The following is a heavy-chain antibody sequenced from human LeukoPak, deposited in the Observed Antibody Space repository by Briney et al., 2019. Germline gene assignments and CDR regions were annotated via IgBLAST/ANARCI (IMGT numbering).Heavy chain of an antibody. J-gene: IGHJ5*02. CDR1: GGSISSSY. CDR2: IYYTGST. Sequence: SETLSLTCTVPGGSISSSYWSWIRQPPGKGLEWIGKIYYTGSTNYNPALKNRLTIAVDTYKNHFSLKLSSVAAADTAVYYCARWSSGYYLSWGQGTLVTVSS. CDR3: ARWSSGYYLS. V-gene: IGHV4-59*08. D-gene: IGHD3-22*01.